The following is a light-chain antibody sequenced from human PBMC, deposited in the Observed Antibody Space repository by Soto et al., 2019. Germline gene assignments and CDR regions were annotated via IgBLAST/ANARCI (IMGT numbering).Light chain of an antibody. CDR2: GAS. J-gene: IGKJ1*01. V-gene: IGKV3-20*01. CDR3: QQHGSSPWM. CDR1: QSVSSNY. Sequence: EVVLTQSPATLSLSPGERATLSCRASQSVSSNYVAWYQQIPGQTPRLLIYGASSRATGIPDRFSGSGSGTDFTLTISRLEPEDFAVYYCQQHGSSPWMFGQGTKVDIK.